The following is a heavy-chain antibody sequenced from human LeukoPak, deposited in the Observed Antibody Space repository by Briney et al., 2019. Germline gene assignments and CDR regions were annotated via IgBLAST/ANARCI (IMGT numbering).Heavy chain of an antibody. J-gene: IGHJ4*02. D-gene: IGHD1-26*01. CDR3: ARGGLVGPTPYLDS. CDR2: INNNGDRT. V-gene: IGHV3-64*01. CDR1: GFTFSTYP. Sequence: PGGALRLSCAASGFTFSTYPMYWVRQAPGRGPEYVSSINNNGDRTYYAKSVKGRFTISRDNSNNTLYLQVGSLRAEDMAVYYCARGGLVGPTPYLDSWGQGTLVTVSS.